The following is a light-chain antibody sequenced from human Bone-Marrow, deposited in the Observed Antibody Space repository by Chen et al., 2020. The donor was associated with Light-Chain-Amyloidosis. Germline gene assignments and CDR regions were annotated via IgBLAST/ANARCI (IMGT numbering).Light chain of an antibody. V-gene: IGLV3-25*03. CDR1: DLPTKY. CDR2: RDT. CDR3: QSADSSGTYEVI. J-gene: IGLJ2*01. Sequence: YELTQPPSVSVSPGQTARITCSGDDLPTKYAYWYQQKPGQAPVLGIHRDTERPSGISERFSGSSSGTTATLTISGVQAEDEADYHCQSADSSGTYEVIFGGGTKLTVL.